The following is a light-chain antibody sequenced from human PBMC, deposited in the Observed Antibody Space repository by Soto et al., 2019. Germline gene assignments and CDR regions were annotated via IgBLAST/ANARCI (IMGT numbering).Light chain of an antibody. J-gene: IGKJ5*01. CDR2: GAS. CDR3: QQYNNWPPIT. Sequence: EIVLTQSPATLSLSPGERAPLSCRASQSVSSNLAWYQQKPGQAPRLLIYGASTRATGIPARFSGSGSGTEFTLTISSLQSEDFAVYYCQQYNNWPPITFGQGTRLEIK. CDR1: QSVSSN. V-gene: IGKV3-15*01.